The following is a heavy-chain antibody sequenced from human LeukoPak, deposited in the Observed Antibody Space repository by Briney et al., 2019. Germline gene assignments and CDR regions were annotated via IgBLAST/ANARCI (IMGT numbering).Heavy chain of an antibody. J-gene: IGHJ6*03. CDR2: ISSSGSTI. CDR3: ARVGSGYDRYYYYYMDV. CDR1: GFTFSSYA. Sequence: GGSLRLSCAASGFTFSSYAMSWVRQAPGKGLEWVSYISSSGSTIYYADSVKGRFTISRDNAKNSLYLQMNSLRAEDTAVYYCARVGSGYDRYYYYYMDVWGKGTTVTVSS. D-gene: IGHD5-12*01. V-gene: IGHV3-48*04.